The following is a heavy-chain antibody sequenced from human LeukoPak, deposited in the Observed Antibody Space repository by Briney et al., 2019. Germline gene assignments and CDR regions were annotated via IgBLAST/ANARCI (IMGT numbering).Heavy chain of an antibody. CDR3: ARDVDGYGHMDV. J-gene: IGHJ6*03. CDR2: ISYDGSNK. D-gene: IGHD5-18*01. Sequence: GGSLRLSCAASGFTFSSYAMHWVRQAPGKGLEWVAVISYDGSNKYYADSVKGRFTISRDNSKNTLYLQMNSLRAEDTAVYYCARDVDGYGHMDVWGKGTTVTVSS. CDR1: GFTFSSYA. V-gene: IGHV3-30*04.